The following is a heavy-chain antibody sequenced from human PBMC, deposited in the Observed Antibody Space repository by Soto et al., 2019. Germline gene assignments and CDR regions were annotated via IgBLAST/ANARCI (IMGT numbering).Heavy chain of an antibody. Sequence: EVQLVESGGGLVQPGGSLRLSCAASGYTFSDYWMNWLRQAPVKGLEWMANIKEDGSEKYYVDSVRGRFTISRDNAKNSLYLQMNSLRAEDTAVYYCARGTVTPGLDYWGQGTLVTVSS. D-gene: IGHD4-17*01. J-gene: IGHJ4*02. CDR2: IKEDGSEK. CDR1: GYTFSDYW. CDR3: ARGTVTPGLDY. V-gene: IGHV3-7*04.